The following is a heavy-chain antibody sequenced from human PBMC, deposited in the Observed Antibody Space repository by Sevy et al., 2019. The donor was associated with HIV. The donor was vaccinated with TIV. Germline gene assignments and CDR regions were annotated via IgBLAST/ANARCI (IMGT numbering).Heavy chain of an antibody. V-gene: IGHV3-30-3*01. CDR1: GFTFSHYA. J-gene: IGHJ4*02. CDR3: ARDYIVATMLWYLDT. CDR2: ISYEGSEK. D-gene: IGHD5-12*01. Sequence: GGSLRLSCAASGFTFSHYAMHWVRQAPGKGLEWVAVISYEGSEKNYADSVKGRFTISRDNSKNTLFLLMNSLTVEDTAVYYCARDYIVATMLWYLDTWGQGTLVTVSS.